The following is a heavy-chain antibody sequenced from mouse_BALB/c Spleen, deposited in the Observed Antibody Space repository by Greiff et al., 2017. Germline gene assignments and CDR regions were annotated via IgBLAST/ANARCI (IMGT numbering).Heavy chain of an antibody. CDR1: GYTFTDYV. J-gene: IGHJ2*01. D-gene: IGHD2-14*01. Sequence: VQLQESGPELVKPGASVKMSCKASGYTFTDYVISWVKQRTGQGLEWIGEIYPGSGSTYYNEKFKGKATLTADKSSNTAYMQLSSLTSEDSAVYFCARKAYYRPYYFDYWGQGTTLTVSS. V-gene: IGHV1-77*01. CDR2: IYPGSGST. CDR3: ARKAYYRPYYFDY.